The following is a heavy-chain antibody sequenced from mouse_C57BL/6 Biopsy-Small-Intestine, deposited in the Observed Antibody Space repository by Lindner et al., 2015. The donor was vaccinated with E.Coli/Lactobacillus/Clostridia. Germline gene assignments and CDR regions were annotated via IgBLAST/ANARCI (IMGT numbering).Heavy chain of an antibody. CDR1: DIDSPAI. J-gene: IGHJ1*01. Sequence: VKVVLQGPLDIDSPAIIYTGCDRPLGQGLEWMGWIDTKRGDSMSAQKFQGRVSMTRDTSITTAYMELSRLQSDDTAVYYCARDPGRPGTFWYFDLWGRGALVTVSS. V-gene: IGHV1-72*04. CDR2: IDTKRGDS. D-gene: IGHD3-1*01. CDR3: ARDPGRPGTFWYFDL.